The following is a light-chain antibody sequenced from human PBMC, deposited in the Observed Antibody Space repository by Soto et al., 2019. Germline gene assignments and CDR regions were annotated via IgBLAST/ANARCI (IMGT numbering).Light chain of an antibody. V-gene: IGKV3-20*01. CDR3: QQYGSSPRT. J-gene: IGKJ1*01. CDR1: QSVSSNY. CDR2: GSS. Sequence: EIVLTQSPGTLSLSPGERATLSCRASQSVSSNYLGWYQQKPGQAPRLLIYGSSSRATGIPDRFSGGGSGTYFTLTISGLEPEDFAVYYCQQYGSSPRTFGQGTNVEIK.